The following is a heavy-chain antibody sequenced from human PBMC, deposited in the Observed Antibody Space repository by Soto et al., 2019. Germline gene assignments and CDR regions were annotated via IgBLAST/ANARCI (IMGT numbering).Heavy chain of an antibody. CDR3: AREVLYGDYVHYYYYMDV. Sequence: GASVKVSCKASGYTFTSYGISWVRQAPGQGLEWMGWISAYNGNTNYAQKLQGRVTMTTDTSTSTAYMELRSLRSDDTAVYYCAREVLYGDYVHYYYYMDVWGKGTTVTVSS. CDR2: ISAYNGNT. D-gene: IGHD4-17*01. CDR1: GYTFTSYG. J-gene: IGHJ6*03. V-gene: IGHV1-18*01.